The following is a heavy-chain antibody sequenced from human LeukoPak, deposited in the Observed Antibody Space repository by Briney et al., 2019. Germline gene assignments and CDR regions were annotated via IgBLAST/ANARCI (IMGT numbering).Heavy chain of an antibody. D-gene: IGHD6-13*01. CDR1: GFTFSSYS. J-gene: IGHJ6*03. CDR2: ITSGSSYI. V-gene: IGHV3-21*04. Sequence: GGSLRLSCAASGFTFSSYSMNWVRQAPGKGLEWVSSITSGSSYIYYADSAKGRFTISRDNAKNSLYLQMNSLRAEDTAVYYCARMSARRQQLVRRYYYYYMDVWGKGTTVTISS. CDR3: ARMSARRQQLVRRYYYYYMDV.